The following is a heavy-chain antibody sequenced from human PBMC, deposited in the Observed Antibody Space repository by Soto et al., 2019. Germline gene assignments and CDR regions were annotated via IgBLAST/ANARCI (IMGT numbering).Heavy chain of an antibody. D-gene: IGHD3-3*02. CDR1: GFTFSSYG. Sequence: QVQLVESGGGVVQPGRSLRLSCAASGFTFSSYGMHWVRQAPGKGLEWAAVIWYDGSNKYYADSVKGRFTISRDNSKNTLYLQMNSLRAEDTAVYYCARGGHFPADAFDIWGQGTMVTVSS. CDR3: ARGGHFPADAFDI. CDR2: IWYDGSNK. J-gene: IGHJ3*02. V-gene: IGHV3-33*01.